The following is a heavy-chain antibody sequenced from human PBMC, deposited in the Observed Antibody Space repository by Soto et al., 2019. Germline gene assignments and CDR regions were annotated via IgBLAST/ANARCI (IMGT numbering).Heavy chain of an antibody. D-gene: IGHD5-12*01. V-gene: IGHV4-30-4*01. CDR2: IPSRGRP. Sequence: SETLSLTCSVSGASIAGGSYYWSWVRQPPGKGLEWIGYIPSRGRPFYNPSLTSRGTISADSSKNQLSLQLTSVTAADTAVYYCVRDQYSGYDFALWGQGIVVTVSS. J-gene: IGHJ5*02. CDR1: GASIAGGSYY. CDR3: VRDQYSGYDFAL.